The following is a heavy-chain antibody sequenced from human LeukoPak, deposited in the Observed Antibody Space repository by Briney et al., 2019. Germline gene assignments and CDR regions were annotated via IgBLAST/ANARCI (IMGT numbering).Heavy chain of an antibody. CDR3: ARDTSTVDY. V-gene: IGHV3-7*04. CDR1: GFTFSSYW. J-gene: IGHJ4*02. Sequence: GGSLRLSCAASGFTFSSYWMSWGRQAPGKGLEWVANIKQDGSEEYYVDSVKGRFTISRDNAKNSLYLQMNSLRAEDTALYYCARDTSTVDYWGQGTLVIVSS. D-gene: IGHD2-2*01. CDR2: IKQDGSEE.